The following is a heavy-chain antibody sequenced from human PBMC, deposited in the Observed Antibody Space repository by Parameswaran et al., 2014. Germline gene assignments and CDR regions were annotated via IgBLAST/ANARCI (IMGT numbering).Heavy chain of an antibody. V-gene: IGHV4-34*01. CDR2: TSHRGNT. Sequence: GSLRLSCAVYGGSLSGYYWTWIRQPPGKGLEWIGETSHRGNTIYSPSLKSRVTISVDTSKNQFSLKVTSVTAADTGVYYCARGYGYIWGNDDYWGQGSLVTVSS. CDR1: GGSLSGYY. D-gene: IGHD3-16*01. J-gene: IGHJ4*02. CDR3: ARGYGYIWGNDDY.